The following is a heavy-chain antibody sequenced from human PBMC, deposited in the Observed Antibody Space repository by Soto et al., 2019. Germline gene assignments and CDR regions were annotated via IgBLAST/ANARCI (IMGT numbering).Heavy chain of an antibody. CDR2: MNPDGSRR. D-gene: IGHD3-10*01. CDR3: ARGGNAGSGHSYLGDY. CDR1: GFTFSSNW. J-gene: IGHJ4*02. V-gene: IGHV3-74*01. Sequence: EVQLVESGGDLVQPGGSLRLSCEASGFTFSSNWMHWVRQAPGKGLVWVSGMNPDGSRRGYADSVKGRFTISRDNAKNTLFLQMNSLRAEDTVVYYCARGGNAGSGHSYLGDYWGKGPLVTVSS.